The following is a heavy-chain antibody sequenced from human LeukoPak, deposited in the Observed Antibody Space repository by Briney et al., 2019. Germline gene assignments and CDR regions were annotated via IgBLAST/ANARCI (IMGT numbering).Heavy chain of an antibody. CDR2: IKQDGSEK. Sequence: PGGSLRLSCAASGFTFSSYWMSWVRQAPGKGLEWVANIKQDGSEKYYVDSVKGRFTISRDNAKNSLYLQMNSLRAEDTAVHYCARGGLEAWNYYGSGSYRGFDYWGQGTLVTVSS. CDR1: GFTFSSYW. CDR3: ARGGLEAWNYYGSGSYRGFDY. V-gene: IGHV3-7*01. J-gene: IGHJ4*02. D-gene: IGHD3-10*01.